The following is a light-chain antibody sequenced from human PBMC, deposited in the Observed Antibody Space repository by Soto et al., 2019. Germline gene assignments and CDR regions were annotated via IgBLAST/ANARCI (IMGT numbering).Light chain of an antibody. J-gene: IGKJ1*01. V-gene: IGKV3-15*01. Sequence: EIVVTQSPATLSVSPGERATLSCRASQSVSSNLAWYQQKPGQAPRLLINGASTRATGIPARFSGSGSGTEFSLTISILQSEDLAVYYCQQYHNSPLTFGQGTKVESK. CDR2: GAS. CDR3: QQYHNSPLT. CDR1: QSVSSN.